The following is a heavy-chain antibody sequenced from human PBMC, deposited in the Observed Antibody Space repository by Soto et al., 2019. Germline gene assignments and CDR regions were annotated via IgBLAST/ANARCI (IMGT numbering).Heavy chain of an antibody. J-gene: IGHJ5*02. D-gene: IGHD2-21*02. Sequence: EASVKVSCKASGYTFTSYDINWVRQATGQGLEWMGWMDANSGNTGYAQKFQGRVTMTRDTSISTAYMELSSLRSEDTAVYYSARPHHRGNSRWFDPWGQGTLVTISS. V-gene: IGHV1-8*01. CDR3: ARPHHRGNSRWFDP. CDR1: GYTFTSYD. CDR2: MDANSGNT.